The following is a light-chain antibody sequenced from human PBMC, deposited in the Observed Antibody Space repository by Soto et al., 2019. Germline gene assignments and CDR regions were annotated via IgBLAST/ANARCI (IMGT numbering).Light chain of an antibody. J-gene: IGKJ1*01. CDR2: KAS. CDR3: QQYNSYPWM. V-gene: IGKV1-5*03. CDR1: QSFSTW. Sequence: DIQMTQSPSSLSASVGDRVTITCRASQSFSTWLAWYQQKPGKAPKVLIYKASSLESGVPSRFSGSGSGTEFTLTISSLQPDDFATYYCQQYNSYPWMFGQGTKVEIK.